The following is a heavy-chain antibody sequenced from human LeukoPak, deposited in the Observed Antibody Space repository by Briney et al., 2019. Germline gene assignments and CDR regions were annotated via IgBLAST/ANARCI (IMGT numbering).Heavy chain of an antibody. CDR2: ISYDGSNK. D-gene: IGHD4-17*01. J-gene: IGHJ4*02. Sequence: QAGGSLRLSCAASGFTFSSYAMHWVRQAPGKGLEWVAVISYDGSNKYYADSVKGRFTISRDNSKNTLYLQMNSLRAEDTAVYYCARERLYGDYGLGAFDYWGQGTLVTVSS. CDR3: ARERLYGDYGLGAFDY. CDR1: GFTFSSYA. V-gene: IGHV3-30*04.